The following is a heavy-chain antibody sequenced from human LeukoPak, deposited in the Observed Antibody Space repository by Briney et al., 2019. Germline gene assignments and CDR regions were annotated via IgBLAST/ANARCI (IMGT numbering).Heavy chain of an antibody. CDR2: INTNGANT. D-gene: IGHD6-6*01. CDR1: GFTFIFYS. CDR3: VKGLDYSSSQMDS. J-gene: IGHJ4*02. V-gene: IGHV3-64*05. Sequence: PGGSLRLFCTASGFTFIFYSMHWVRQAPGERVECVSSINTNGANTYYADSVKGRFTISRDNSRNTVYVQMNSLTPEDTAVYYCVKGLDYSSSQMDSWGQGTLVTVSS.